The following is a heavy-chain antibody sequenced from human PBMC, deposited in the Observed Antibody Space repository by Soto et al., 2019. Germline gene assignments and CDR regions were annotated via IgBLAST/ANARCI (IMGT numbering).Heavy chain of an antibody. CDR3: ARAGGTTVVTLAFDI. CDR1: GGSISSGGYY. J-gene: IGHJ3*02. CDR2: IYYSGST. V-gene: IGHV4-31*03. Sequence: SETLSLTCTVSGGSISSGGYYWSWIRQHPGKGLEWIGYIYYSGSTYYNPSLKSRVTISVDTSKNQFPLKLSSVTAADTAVFYCARAGGTTVVTLAFDIWGQGTMVTVSS. D-gene: IGHD4-17*01.